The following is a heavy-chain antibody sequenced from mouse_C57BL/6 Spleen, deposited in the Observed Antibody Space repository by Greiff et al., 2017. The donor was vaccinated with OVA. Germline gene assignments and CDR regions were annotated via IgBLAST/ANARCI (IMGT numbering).Heavy chain of an antibody. J-gene: IGHJ2*01. Sequence: VKLQQPGAELVRPGSSVKLSCKASGYTFTSYWMHWVKQRPIQGLEWIGNIDPSDSETHYNQKFKDKATLTVDKSSSTAYMQLSSLTSEDSAVYYCARGDYGSSYFDYWGQGTTLTVAS. CDR2: IDPSDSET. V-gene: IGHV1-52*01. CDR3: ARGDYGSSYFDY. D-gene: IGHD1-1*01. CDR1: GYTFTSYW.